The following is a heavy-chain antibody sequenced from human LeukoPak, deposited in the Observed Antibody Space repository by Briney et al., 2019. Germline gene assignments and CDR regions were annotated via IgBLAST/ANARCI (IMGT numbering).Heavy chain of an antibody. CDR3: AKDRTTVTRPIYYFDY. J-gene: IGHJ4*02. CDR2: ISGSGGST. CDR1: GFTFSSYA. V-gene: IGHV3-23*01. Sequence: GGSLRLSCAASGFTFSSYAMSWVRQAPGKGLEWVSAISGSGGSTYYADSVKGRSTISRDNSKNTLYLQMNSLRAEDTAVYYCAKDRTTVTRPIYYFDYWGQGTLVTVSS. D-gene: IGHD4-17*01.